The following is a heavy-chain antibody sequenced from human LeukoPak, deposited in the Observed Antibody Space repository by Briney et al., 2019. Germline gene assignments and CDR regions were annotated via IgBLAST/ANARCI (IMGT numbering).Heavy chain of an antibody. D-gene: IGHD3-9*01. CDR2: IYYSGST. V-gene: IGHV4-59*01. J-gene: IGHJ5*02. CDR3: AREYYDILPGYWPSNWFDP. Sequence: SETLSLTCTVSGGSISSYYWSWIRQPPGKGLEWIGYIYYSGSTNYNPSLKSRVTISVDTSKNQFSLKLSSVTAADTAVYYCAREYYDILPGYWPSNWFDPWGQGTLVTVSS. CDR1: GGSISSYY.